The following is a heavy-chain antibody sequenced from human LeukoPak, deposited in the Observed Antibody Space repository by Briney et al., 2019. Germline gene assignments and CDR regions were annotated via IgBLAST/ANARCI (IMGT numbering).Heavy chain of an antibody. Sequence: PSQTLSLTCTVSGGSISSGGYYWSWIRQHPGKGLEWIGYIYYSGSTYYNPSLKSRVTISVDTSKIQFSLKLSSVTAADTAVYYCATDRWDLGAFDIWGQGTMVTVSS. CDR2: IYYSGST. D-gene: IGHD1-26*01. CDR1: GGSISSGGYY. V-gene: IGHV4-31*03. CDR3: ATDRWDLGAFDI. J-gene: IGHJ3*02.